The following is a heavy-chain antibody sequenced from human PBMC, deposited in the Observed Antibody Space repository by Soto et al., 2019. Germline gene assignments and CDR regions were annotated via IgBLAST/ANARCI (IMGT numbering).Heavy chain of an antibody. D-gene: IGHD3-22*01. J-gene: IGHJ2*01. V-gene: IGHV4-30-4*01. CDR2: IYYSGST. Sequence: HVQLQASGPGLVKPTQSLSLTCTVSGGSISSGDFYWSWIRQPPGKGLEWIGYIYYSGSTYYNPSVKSRVTISVDTSKNQFSLKLSSVTAADTAVYYCALVRDSSFSWDWYFDLWGRGTLVTVSS. CDR3: ALVRDSSFSWDWYFDL. CDR1: GGSISSGDFY.